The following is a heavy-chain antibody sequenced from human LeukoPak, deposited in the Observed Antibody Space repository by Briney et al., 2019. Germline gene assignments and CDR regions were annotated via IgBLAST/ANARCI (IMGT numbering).Heavy chain of an antibody. CDR3: ARGPGNNTGWSAGMPKGWFDP. CDR1: GYTFTSYD. Sequence: GASVKVSCKASGYTFTSYDINWVRQATGQRLEWVGWMNPNSGNTGYAKKFQGRVTMTRNTSMSTAYMELSSIRSEDSAVYYCARGPGNNTGWSAGMPKGWFDPWGQGTLVTVSS. J-gene: IGHJ5*02. V-gene: IGHV1-8*01. CDR2: MNPNSGNT. D-gene: IGHD6-19*01.